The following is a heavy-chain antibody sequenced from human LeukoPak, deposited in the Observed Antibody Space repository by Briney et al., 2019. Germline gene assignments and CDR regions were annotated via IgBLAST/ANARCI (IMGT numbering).Heavy chain of an antibody. D-gene: IGHD3-22*01. CDR3: ARGYYYDSSGYSLDY. Sequence: SQTLSLTCAVSGGSINSGGYSWSCIRQPPGKGLEWIGYIYHSGSTYYNPSLKSRVTISVDMSKNQFSLKLSSVTAADTAVYYCARGYYYDSSGYSLDYWGQGTLVTVSS. CDR1: GGSINSGGYS. V-gene: IGHV4-30-2*01. CDR2: IYHSGST. J-gene: IGHJ4*02.